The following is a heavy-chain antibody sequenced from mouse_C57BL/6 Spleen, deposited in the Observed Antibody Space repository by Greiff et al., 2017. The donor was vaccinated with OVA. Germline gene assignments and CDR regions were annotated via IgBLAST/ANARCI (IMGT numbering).Heavy chain of an antibody. CDR1: GYTFTSYW. J-gene: IGHJ4*01. CDR2: IYPGSGST. D-gene: IGHD1-1*01. CDR3: ARKFTTVVGSAYYALDY. Sequence: QVQLQQPGAELVKPGASVKMSCKASGYTFTSYWITWVKQRPGQGLEWIGDIYPGSGSTNYKEKFKGKATLTVDTSSSTAYMQLSSLNSEDSAVYYCARKFTTVVGSAYYALDYWGQGTSVTVSS. V-gene: IGHV1-55*01.